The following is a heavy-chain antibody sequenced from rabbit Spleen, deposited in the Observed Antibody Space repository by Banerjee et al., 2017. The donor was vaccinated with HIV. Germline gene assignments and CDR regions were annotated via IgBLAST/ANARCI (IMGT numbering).Heavy chain of an antibody. D-gene: IGHD4-2*01. V-gene: IGHV1S45*01. CDR3: ARDAAGREDFNL. CDR1: GIDFTSYYF. Sequence: QQQLVESGGGLVKPGGTLTLTCKASGIDFTSYYFICWVRQAPGKGLEWIACIYAGSSGSTYYASWAKGRFTISKTSSTTVTLQMPSLTAADTATYFCARDAAGREDFNLWGQGTLVTVS. J-gene: IGHJ4*01. CDR2: IYAGSSGST.